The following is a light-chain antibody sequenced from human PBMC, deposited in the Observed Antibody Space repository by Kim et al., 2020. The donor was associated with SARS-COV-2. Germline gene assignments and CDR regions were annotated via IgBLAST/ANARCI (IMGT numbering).Light chain of an antibody. Sequence: VSPGHTARITCSGSKLGDKYAYWYQKKPGQSPILVIYQHTKRPSGISQRFSGSSFGNTATLTISRAQTMDEADYYCQAWDSSTAVFGGGTKLTVL. CDR3: QAWDSSTAV. V-gene: IGLV3-1*01. J-gene: IGLJ3*02. CDR2: QHT. CDR1: KLGDKY.